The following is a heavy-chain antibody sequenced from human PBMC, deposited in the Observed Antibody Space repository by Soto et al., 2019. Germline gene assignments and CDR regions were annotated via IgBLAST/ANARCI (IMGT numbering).Heavy chain of an antibody. CDR1: GGSISSENYY. Sequence: SETLSLTCTVSGGSISSENYYWSWIRQPPGKGLEWIGYIYYSGTTYYNPSLKSRVTISVDTSKNQFSLKLTSVTAADTAVYYGARYGDYVGYHFDERGQGTLVTVSS. CDR2: IYYSGTT. D-gene: IGHD4-17*01. J-gene: IGHJ4*02. V-gene: IGHV4-30-4*01. CDR3: ARYGDYVGYHFDE.